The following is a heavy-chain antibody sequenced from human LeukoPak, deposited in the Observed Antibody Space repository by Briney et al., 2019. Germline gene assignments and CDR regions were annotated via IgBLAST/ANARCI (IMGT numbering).Heavy chain of an antibody. CDR2: IYYSGST. CDR1: GGSISSGSYY. V-gene: IGHV4-39*01. D-gene: IGHD6-6*01. J-gene: IGHJ4*02. CDR3: ARISIYGSSSSQDY. Sequence: PSETLSLTCTVSGGSISSGSYYWSWIRQPPGKGLEWIGSIYYSGSTYYNPSLKSRVTISVDTSKNQFSLKLSSVTAADTAVYYCARISIYGSSSSQDYWGQGTLVTVSS.